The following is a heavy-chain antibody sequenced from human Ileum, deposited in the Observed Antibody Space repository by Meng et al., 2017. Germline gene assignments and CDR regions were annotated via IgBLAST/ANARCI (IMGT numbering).Heavy chain of an antibody. CDR3: ARQRSVDAVTHRYLDY. CDR2: IYPGDSDT. D-gene: IGHD4-17*01. J-gene: IGHJ4*02. V-gene: IGHV5-51*01. CDR1: GYNIASYW. Sequence: KVSCKGSGYNIASYWIAWVRQMPGKGLEWMGIIYPGDSDTRYSPSFQGQVTISADESTGTAYLQWNSLKASDTAIYYCARQRSVDAVTHRYLDYWGQGTLVTVSS.